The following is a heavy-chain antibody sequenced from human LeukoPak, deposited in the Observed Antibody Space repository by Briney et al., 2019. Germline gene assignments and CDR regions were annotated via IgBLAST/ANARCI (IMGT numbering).Heavy chain of an antibody. CDR3: ARVGPNAFDI. CDR2: IIPIFGTA. V-gene: IGHV1-69*13. Sequence: SVKVSCKASGGTFSSYAISWVRQAPGQGLEWMGGIIPIFGTANYAQKFQGRVTITADESTSTAYMELSSLRSEDTAVYNCARVGPNAFDIWGQGTMVTVSS. CDR1: GGTFSSYA. J-gene: IGHJ3*02.